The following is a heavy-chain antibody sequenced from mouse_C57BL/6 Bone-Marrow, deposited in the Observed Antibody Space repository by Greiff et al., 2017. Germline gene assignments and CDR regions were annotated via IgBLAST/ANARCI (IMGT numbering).Heavy chain of an antibody. D-gene: IGHD3-2*02. CDR2: IHPSSGRT. CDR1: GYTFTSYW. Sequence: QVQLQQPGAELVKPGASVKLSCKASGYTFTSYWMHWVKQRPGQGLEWIGMIHPSSGRTNYNEKFKSKATLTVDKSSSTAYMQLRSLTSEDSAVYYCAGNSAGHPDYWGQGTTLTVSS. CDR3: AGNSAGHPDY. J-gene: IGHJ2*01. V-gene: IGHV1-64*01.